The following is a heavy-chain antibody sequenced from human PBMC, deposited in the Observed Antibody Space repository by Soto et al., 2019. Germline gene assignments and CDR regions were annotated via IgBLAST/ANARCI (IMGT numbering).Heavy chain of an antibody. J-gene: IGHJ4*02. V-gene: IGHV1-69*13. CDR3: ARDGSGSYRTLFDY. CDR2: IIPIFGTA. CDR1: GGTFSSYA. D-gene: IGHD3-10*01. Sequence: SVKGSCKASGGTFSSYAISWVRQAPGQGLEWMGGIIPIFGTANYAQKFQGRVTITADESTSTAYMELSSLRSEDTAVYYCARDGSGSYRTLFDYRGQGTLVIVSS.